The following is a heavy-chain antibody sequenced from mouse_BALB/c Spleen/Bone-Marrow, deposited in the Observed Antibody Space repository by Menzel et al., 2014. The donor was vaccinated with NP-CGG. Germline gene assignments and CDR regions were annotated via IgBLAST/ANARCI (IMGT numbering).Heavy chain of an antibody. J-gene: IGHJ2*01. CDR3: ARDYLYYFDY. CDR1: GFTFTDHY. D-gene: IGHD2-1*01. CDR2: IRNKANGYTT. Sequence: DVHLVESGGGLVQPGGFLRLSCATSGFTFTDHYMSWVRQPPGKALEWLGFIRNKANGYTTEYSASVKGRFTISGDNSQSIVYLQMNTLRAEDSATYYCARDYLYYFDYWGQGTTLTVSS. V-gene: IGHV7-3*02.